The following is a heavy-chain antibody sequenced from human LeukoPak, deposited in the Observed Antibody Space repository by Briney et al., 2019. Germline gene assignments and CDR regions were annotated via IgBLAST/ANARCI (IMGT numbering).Heavy chain of an antibody. CDR1: GFTVSSNY. CDR3: ARDTGIGVVSGAGAFDI. D-gene: IGHD3-22*01. Sequence: GGSLRLSCAASGFTVSSNYTSWVRQAPGKGLEWVSVIYSGGSTYYADSVKGRFTISRDNSKNTLYLQMNSLRAEDTAVYYCARDTGIGVVSGAGAFDIWGQGTMVTVSS. V-gene: IGHV3-53*01. CDR2: IYSGGST. J-gene: IGHJ3*02.